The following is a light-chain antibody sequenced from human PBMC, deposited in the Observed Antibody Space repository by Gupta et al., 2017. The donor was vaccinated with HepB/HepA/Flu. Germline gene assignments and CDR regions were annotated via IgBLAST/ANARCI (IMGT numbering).Light chain of an antibody. CDR2: DVS. CDR3: SSSTSTSAVI. J-gene: IGLJ2*01. Sequence: QSALTQPAYVSGSPGQSITISCTGTSSDVGDYNYLSWYQEHPGKAPKRMIYDVSNRPAGVSNRFSGSKSGNTASLTISGLQDEAEADYYCSSSTSTSAVIFGGGTRLTVL. CDR1: SSDVGDYNY. V-gene: IGLV2-14*01.